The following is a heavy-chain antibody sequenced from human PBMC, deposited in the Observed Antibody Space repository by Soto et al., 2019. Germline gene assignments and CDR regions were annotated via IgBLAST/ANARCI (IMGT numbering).Heavy chain of an antibody. J-gene: IGHJ4*02. CDR2: FDPEDGET. V-gene: IGHV1-24*01. CDR3: ATHYYDSSGYYPIDY. Sequence: ASVKVSCKVSGYTLTELSMHWVRQAPGKGLEWMGGFDPEDGETIYAQKFQGRVTMTEDTSTDTAYMELSSLRSEDTAVYYCATHYYDSSGYYPIDYWGQGTLVTVSS. D-gene: IGHD3-22*01. CDR1: GYTLTELS.